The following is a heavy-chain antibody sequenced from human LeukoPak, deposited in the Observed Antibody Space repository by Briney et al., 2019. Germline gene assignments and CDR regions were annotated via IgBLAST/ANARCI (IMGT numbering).Heavy chain of an antibody. Sequence: AASVKVSCKASGYTSTGYYMHWVRQAPGQGLEWMGWINPNSGGTNYAQKFQGRVTMTRDTSISTAYMELSRLRSDDTAVYYCARADVLRFLEWFPSNWFDPWGQGTPVAVSS. D-gene: IGHD3-3*01. CDR3: ARADVLRFLEWFPSNWFDP. CDR2: INPNSGGT. V-gene: IGHV1-2*02. J-gene: IGHJ5*02. CDR1: GYTSTGYY.